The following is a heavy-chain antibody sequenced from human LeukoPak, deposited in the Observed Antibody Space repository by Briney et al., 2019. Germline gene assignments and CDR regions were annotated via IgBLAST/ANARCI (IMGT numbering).Heavy chain of an antibody. CDR2: IKEDGTQT. CDR3: ASHGNWRFDH. J-gene: IGHJ4*02. CDR1: GFTFSSYW. D-gene: IGHD1-20*01. Sequence: TGGSLRLSCAASGFTFSSYWMSWVRQAPGKGLEWVANIKEDGTQTHYVDSVKGRFTISRDNAQNSLYLQMNSPRAEDTAVYYCASHGNWRFDHWGQGTLVTVSS. V-gene: IGHV3-7*01.